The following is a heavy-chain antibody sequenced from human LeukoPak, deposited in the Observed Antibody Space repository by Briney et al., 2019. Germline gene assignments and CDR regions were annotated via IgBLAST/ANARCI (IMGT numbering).Heavy chain of an antibody. D-gene: IGHD3-22*01. CDR1: GGSFSGYY. CDR2: IYYSGST. J-gene: IGHJ4*02. Sequence: PSETLSLTCAVYGGSFSGYYWSWIRQPPGKGLEWIGSIYYSGSTYYNPSLKSRVTISVDTSKNQFSLKLSSVTAADTAVYYCARHGAFSGYFDYWGQGTLVTVSS. V-gene: IGHV4-34*01. CDR3: ARHGAFSGYFDY.